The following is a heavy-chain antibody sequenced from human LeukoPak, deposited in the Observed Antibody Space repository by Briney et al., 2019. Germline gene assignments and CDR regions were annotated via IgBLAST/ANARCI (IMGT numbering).Heavy chain of an antibody. J-gene: IGHJ3*02. CDR1: GGTFSSYA. V-gene: IGHV1-69*04. D-gene: IGHD3-9*01. CDR3: ARGARYFDWSHDAFDI. CDR2: IIPILGIA. Sequence: GASVKVSCKASGGTFSSYAISWVRQAPGQGLEWMGRIIPILGIANYAQKFQGRVTITADKSTSTAYMELSSLRSEDTAVYYCARGARYFDWSHDAFDIWGQGTMVTASS.